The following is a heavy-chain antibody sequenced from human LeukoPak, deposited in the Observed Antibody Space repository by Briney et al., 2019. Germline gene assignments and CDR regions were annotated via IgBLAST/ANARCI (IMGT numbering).Heavy chain of an antibody. CDR2: ISWNSGSI. J-gene: IGHJ4*02. Sequence: GGFLRLSCAASGFTFDDYAMHWVRQAPGKGLEWVPGISWNSGSIGYADSVKGRFTISRDNAKNSLYLQMNSLRAEDTALYYCAKDTRYSYGYYFDYWGQGTLVTVSS. CDR1: GFTFDDYA. V-gene: IGHV3-9*01. CDR3: AKDTRYSYGYYFDY. D-gene: IGHD5-18*01.